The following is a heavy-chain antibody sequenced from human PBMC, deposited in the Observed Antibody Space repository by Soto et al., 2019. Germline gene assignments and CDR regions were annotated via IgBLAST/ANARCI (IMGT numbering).Heavy chain of an antibody. CDR1: GFTLSSYA. CDR3: ARAPDIVLIRAYYYYGMDV. D-gene: IGHD2-8*01. CDR2: ISYDGSNK. V-gene: IGHV3-30-3*01. Sequence: PGGSLRLSCAASGFTLSSYAMHWVRQAPGKGLEWVAVISYDGSNKYYADSVKGRFTISRDNSKNTLYVQMNSLRPEDTAVYYCARAPDIVLIRAYYYYGMDVWGQGTTVTVSS. J-gene: IGHJ6*02.